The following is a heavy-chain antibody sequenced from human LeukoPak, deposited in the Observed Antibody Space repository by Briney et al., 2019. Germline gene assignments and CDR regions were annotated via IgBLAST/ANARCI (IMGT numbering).Heavy chain of an antibody. D-gene: IGHD2-2*01. CDR3: ARERCSSTSCLYGMDV. J-gene: IGHJ6*02. Sequence: GGSLRLSCAASGFTFSSYGMHWVRQAPGKGLEWVAVIWYDGSNKYYADSVKGLFTISRDNSKNTLYLQMNSLRAEDTAVYYCARERCSSTSCLYGMDVWGQGTTVTVSS. CDR1: GFTFSSYG. V-gene: IGHV3-33*01. CDR2: IWYDGSNK.